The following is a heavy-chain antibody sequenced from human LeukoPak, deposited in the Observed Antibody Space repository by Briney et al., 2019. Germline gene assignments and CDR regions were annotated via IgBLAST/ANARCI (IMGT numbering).Heavy chain of an antibody. CDR3: ARDPITMIVVGNDASDI. J-gene: IGHJ3*02. D-gene: IGHD3-22*01. CDR2: INPSGGST. Sequence: ASVKVSCKASGYTFTSYYMHWVRQAPGQGLEWMGIINPSGGSTSYAQKFQGRVTMTRDTSTSTVYMELSSLRSEDTAVYYCARDPITMIVVGNDASDIWGQGTMVTVSS. CDR1: GYTFTSYY. V-gene: IGHV1-46*03.